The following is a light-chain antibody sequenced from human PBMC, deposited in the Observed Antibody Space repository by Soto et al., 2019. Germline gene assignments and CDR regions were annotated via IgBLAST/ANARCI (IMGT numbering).Light chain of an antibody. CDR2: ATF. CDR1: QAIRYD. CDR3: QQYNSYSWT. Sequence: DIQMTQSPSSLSASVGDRVTITCRASQAIRYDLGWYQQKPGTAPKRLIYATFTLQSGVPSRFSGSGSGTEFTLTISSLQPDDFATYYCQQYNSYSWTFGQGTKVDIK. J-gene: IGKJ1*01. V-gene: IGKV1-17*01.